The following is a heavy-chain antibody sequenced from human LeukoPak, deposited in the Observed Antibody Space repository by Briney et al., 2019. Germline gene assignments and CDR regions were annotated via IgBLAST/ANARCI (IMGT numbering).Heavy chain of an antibody. CDR2: IYHSGST. CDR3: ARGITIFGVVIRDLDY. D-gene: IGHD3-3*01. V-gene: IGHV4-30-2*01. J-gene: IGHJ4*02. CDR1: GGSISSGGYY. Sequence: SETLSLPCTVSGGSISSGGYYWSWIRQPPGKGLEWIGYIYHSGSTYYNPSLKSRVTISVDRSKNQFSLKLSSVTAADTAVYYCARGITIFGVVIRDLDYWGQGTLVTVSS.